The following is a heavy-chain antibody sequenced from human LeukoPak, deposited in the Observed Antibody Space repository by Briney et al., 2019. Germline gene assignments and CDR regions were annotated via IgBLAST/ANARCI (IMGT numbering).Heavy chain of an antibody. CDR1: GFTFSSYG. J-gene: IGHJ4*02. CDR3: AKDRVEYSSGWYGEGFDY. D-gene: IGHD6-19*01. V-gene: IGHV3-30*18. Sequence: GGSLRLSCAASGFTFSSYGMHWVRQAPGKGLEWVAVISYGGSNKYYADSVKGRFTISRDNSKNTLYLQMNSLRAEDTAVYYCAKDRVEYSSGWYGEGFDYWGQGTLVTVSS. CDR2: ISYGGSNK.